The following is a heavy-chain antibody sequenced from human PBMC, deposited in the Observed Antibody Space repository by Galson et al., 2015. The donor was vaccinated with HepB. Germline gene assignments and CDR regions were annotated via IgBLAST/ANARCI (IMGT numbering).Heavy chain of an antibody. CDR1: GYTFTSYD. CDR2: MNPNSGNT. J-gene: IGHJ5*02. D-gene: IGHD1-1*01. Sequence: SVKVSCKASGYTFTSYDINWVRQATGQGLEWMGWMNPNSGNTGYAQKFQGRVTMTRNTSISTAYMELSSLRSEDTAVYYCARSLSGSRLSAKKRYNWFDPWGQGTLVTVSS. V-gene: IGHV1-8*01. CDR3: ARSLSGSRLSAKKRYNWFDP.